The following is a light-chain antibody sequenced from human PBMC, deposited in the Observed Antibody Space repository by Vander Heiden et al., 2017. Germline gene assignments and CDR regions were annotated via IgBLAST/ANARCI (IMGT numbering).Light chain of an antibody. Sequence: EIVMTQSPATPSVSPGERATLSCRASQSIHVKLAWYQQRPGQAPRLLISAASTRAPGIPARFSGSGSGTEFTLTISSLQSEDFALYFCHQYDDWPQTFGQGTKVDIK. CDR3: HQYDDWPQT. J-gene: IGKJ1*01. CDR2: AAS. CDR1: QSIHVK. V-gene: IGKV3-15*01.